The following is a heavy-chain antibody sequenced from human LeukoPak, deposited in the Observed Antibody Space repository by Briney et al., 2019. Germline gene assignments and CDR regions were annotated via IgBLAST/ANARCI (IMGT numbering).Heavy chain of an antibody. CDR3: ARDQGYSSGWFEDYYYCYMDV. CDR2: TYYRSKWYN. J-gene: IGHJ6*03. V-gene: IGHV6-1*01. D-gene: IGHD6-19*01. CDR1: GDSVSSNSAA. Sequence: SQTLSLTCAISGDSVSSNSAAWNWIRQSPSRGLEWLGRTYYRSKWYNDYAVSVKSRITINPDTSKNQFSLQLNSVTPEDTAVYYCARDQGYSSGWFEDYYYCYMDVWGKGTTVTVSS.